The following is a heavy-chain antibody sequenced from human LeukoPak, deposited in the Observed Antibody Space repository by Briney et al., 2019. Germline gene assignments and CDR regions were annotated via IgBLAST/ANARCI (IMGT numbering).Heavy chain of an antibody. CDR3: AKAGGQWLRGYYFDY. V-gene: IGHV3-30*04. CDR1: GFTFSSYA. D-gene: IGHD6-19*01. J-gene: IGHJ4*02. Sequence: PGRSLRLSCAASGFTFSSYAMHWVRQAPGKGLEWVAVISYDGSNKYYADSVKGRFTISRDNSKNTLYLQMNSLRAEDTAVYYCAKAGGQWLRGYYFDYWGQGTLVTVSS. CDR2: ISYDGSNK.